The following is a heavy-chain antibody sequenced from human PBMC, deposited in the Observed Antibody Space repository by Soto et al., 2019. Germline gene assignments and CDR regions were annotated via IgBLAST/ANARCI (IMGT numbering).Heavy chain of an antibody. Sequence: EVQLVESGGGLVQPGGSLRLSCAVSGFTFSSYGMVWVRQAPGKGLEYVSAISSNGVSTNYADSVKGRFTISRDNSKNTLWLQMGTLRADDMALYYCAREGRQFYWYFELWGRGTLVTVSS. CDR2: ISSNGVST. J-gene: IGHJ2*01. V-gene: IGHV3-64*07. CDR3: AREGRQFYWYFEL. CDR1: GFTFSSYG.